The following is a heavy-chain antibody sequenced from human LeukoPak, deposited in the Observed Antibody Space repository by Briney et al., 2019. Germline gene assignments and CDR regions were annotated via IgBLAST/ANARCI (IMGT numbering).Heavy chain of an antibody. CDR1: GFAFSTYT. CDR3: TKDKIPDNRWNFDY. D-gene: IGHD1-1*01. CDR2: VLGGGGT. J-gene: IGHJ4*02. Sequence: GGSLRLSCAASGFAFSTYTRNWVRQAPGRGLKWGSSVLGGGGTYYADSVKGRFTISRDNSRNTLYLQMNSLRAEDTAIYYCTKDKIPDNRWNFDYWGQGTLVTVSS. V-gene: IGHV3-23*01.